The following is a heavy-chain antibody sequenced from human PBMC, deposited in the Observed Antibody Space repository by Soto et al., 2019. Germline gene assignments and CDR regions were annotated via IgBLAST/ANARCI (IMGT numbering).Heavy chain of an antibody. V-gene: IGHV4-31*03. CDR1: GGSISSGGYY. CDR3: ARGTAMVTFDY. Sequence: SETLSLTCTVSGGSISSGGYYWSWIRQHPGKGLEWIGYIYHSGSTYYNPSLKSRVTISVDTSKNQFSLKLSSVTAADTAVYYCARGTAMVTFDYWGQGTLVTVSS. D-gene: IGHD5-18*01. J-gene: IGHJ4*02. CDR2: IYHSGST.